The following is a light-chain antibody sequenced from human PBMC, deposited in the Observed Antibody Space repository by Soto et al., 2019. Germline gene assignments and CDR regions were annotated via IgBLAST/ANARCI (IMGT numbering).Light chain of an antibody. Sequence: EIVLTQSPATLSLSPGERATHSCRASHSVSSSLAWFQHKPGQAPRLLIYDASNRATGIPARFSGSGSGTDFTLTISSLEPEDFAIYYCQQRSNWPRTFGQGTKLEIK. CDR1: HSVSSS. CDR3: QQRSNWPRT. V-gene: IGKV3-11*01. J-gene: IGKJ2*01. CDR2: DAS.